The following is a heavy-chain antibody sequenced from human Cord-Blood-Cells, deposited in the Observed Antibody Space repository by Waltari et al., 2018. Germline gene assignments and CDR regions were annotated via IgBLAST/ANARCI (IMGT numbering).Heavy chain of an antibody. V-gene: IGHV3-48*03. J-gene: IGHJ4*02. D-gene: IGHD6-13*01. CDR1: GFSFRSYE. CDR3: ASSGIAAAGTIY. CDR2: ISSSGSTI. Sequence: EVQLVASGGGLVQPGGSLRLSCAASGFSFRSYEMNWVRRGPGKGREWVSYISSSGSTIYYAESVKGRFTISRDNAKNSLYLKMNSLRAEDTAVYYCASSGIAAAGTIYWGQGTLVTVSS.